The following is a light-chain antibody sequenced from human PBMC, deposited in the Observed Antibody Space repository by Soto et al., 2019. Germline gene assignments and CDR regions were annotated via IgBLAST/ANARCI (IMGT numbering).Light chain of an antibody. CDR1: SGHSSYI. J-gene: IGLJ2*01. CDR3: ETWDSNTRV. V-gene: IGLV4-60*02. Sequence: QSVLTQSSSASASLGSSVKLTCTQSSGHSSYIIAWHQQQPGKAPRYLMKLEGSGSYNKGSGVPDRYSGSSSGADRYLTISNLQFEDEANYYCETWDSNTRVFAGGTKLTVL. CDR2: LEGSGSY.